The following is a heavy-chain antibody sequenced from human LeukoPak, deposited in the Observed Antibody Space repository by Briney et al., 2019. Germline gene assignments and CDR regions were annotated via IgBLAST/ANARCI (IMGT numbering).Heavy chain of an antibody. Sequence: AETLSLTCTVSGGSISSHYWRWIRQPPGKGLEWIGYIYYSGSTNYNPSLKSRVTISVDTSKNQFSLKLSSVTAADTAVYYCARLSQDTAMVSPYYYYYYYMDVWGKGTTVTVSS. D-gene: IGHD5-18*01. CDR3: ARLSQDTAMVSPYYYYYYYMDV. J-gene: IGHJ6*03. CDR1: GGSISSHY. V-gene: IGHV4-59*11. CDR2: IYYSGST.